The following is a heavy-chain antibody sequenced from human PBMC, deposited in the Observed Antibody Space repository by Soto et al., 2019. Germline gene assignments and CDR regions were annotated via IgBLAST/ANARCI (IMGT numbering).Heavy chain of an antibody. CDR1: GYTFTGYA. J-gene: IGHJ4*02. CDR2: INAGNGNT. Sequence: ASVKVSCKASGYTFTGYAMHWVRQAPGQRLEWMGWINAGNGNTKYAQKLQGRVTMTTDTSTSTAYMELRSLRSDDTAVYYCARDLGGQIVDYWGQGTLVTVS. D-gene: IGHD1-26*01. CDR3: ARDLGGQIVDY. V-gene: IGHV1-3*01.